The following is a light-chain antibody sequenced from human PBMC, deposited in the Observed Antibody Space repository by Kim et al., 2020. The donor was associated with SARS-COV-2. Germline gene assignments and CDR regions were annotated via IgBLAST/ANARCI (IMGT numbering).Light chain of an antibody. Sequence: DIQMTQSPSSLSASVGDRVTITCRASQSISSYLNWYQQKPGKAPKLLIYAASSLQSGVPSRFSGSGSGTDFTLTISSLQPEDFATYYCQQSYITITFCQGTRLEIK. CDR1: QSISSY. CDR2: AAS. V-gene: IGKV1-39*01. J-gene: IGKJ5*01. CDR3: QQSYITIT.